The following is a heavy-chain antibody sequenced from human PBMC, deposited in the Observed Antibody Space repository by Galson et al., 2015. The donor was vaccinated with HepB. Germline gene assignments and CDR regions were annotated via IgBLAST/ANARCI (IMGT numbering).Heavy chain of an antibody. CDR3: ARGDTSSFDYYYYYALDV. V-gene: IGHV3-21*01. J-gene: IGHJ6*02. CDR1: GFTFSSYS. D-gene: IGHD6-6*01. Sequence: SLRLSCAASGFTFSSYSMNWVRQAPGKGLEWVSSISSYSSNIDYADSVRGRFTISRDNAKNSLYLQMNSLTAEDTAAYYCARGDTSSFDYYYYYALDVWGQGTTVTVSS. CDR2: ISSYSSNI.